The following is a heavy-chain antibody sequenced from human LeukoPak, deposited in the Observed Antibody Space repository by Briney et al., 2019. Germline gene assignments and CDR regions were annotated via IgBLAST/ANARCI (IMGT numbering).Heavy chain of an antibody. V-gene: IGHV3-23*01. CDR3: AKDHEATHYYFDY. Sequence: GGSLRLSCAASGFTFSSYDMSWVRQAPGKGLEWVSAISGSGGSTYYADSVKGRFTISRDNSKNTLYLQMNSLRAEDTAVYYCAKDHEATHYYFDYWGQGTLVTVSS. CDR1: GFTFSSYD. CDR2: ISGSGGST. J-gene: IGHJ4*02.